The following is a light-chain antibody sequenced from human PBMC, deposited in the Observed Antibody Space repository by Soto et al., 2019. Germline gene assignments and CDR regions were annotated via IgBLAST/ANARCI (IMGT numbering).Light chain of an antibody. CDR3: HQRHSWRRT. J-gene: IGKJ2*01. Sequence: EIVLTQSPATLSLSPGERATLSCRASQSISSGYVTWYQHKPGQAPRLLIYDASSRAPGIPARFSGSGSGTDFTLTISTLEPEDFAIYYCHQRHSWRRTFGQGTTLEMK. CDR2: DAS. CDR1: QSISSGY. V-gene: IGKV3-11*01.